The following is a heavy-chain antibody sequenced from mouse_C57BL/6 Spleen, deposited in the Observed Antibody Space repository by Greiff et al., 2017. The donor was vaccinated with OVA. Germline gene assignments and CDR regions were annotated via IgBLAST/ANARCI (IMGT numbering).Heavy chain of an antibody. J-gene: IGHJ3*01. Sequence: VQLQQSGTVLARPGASVKMSCKTSGYTFTSYWMHWVKQRPGQGLEWIGALYPGNSDTSYNQKFKGKAKLTAVTSASTAYMELSSLTNEDSAVYYCTREDYYGSSLPAGFAYWGQGTLVTVSA. CDR2: LYPGNSDT. V-gene: IGHV1-5*01. CDR1: GYTFTSYW. D-gene: IGHD1-1*01. CDR3: TREDYYGSSLPAGFAY.